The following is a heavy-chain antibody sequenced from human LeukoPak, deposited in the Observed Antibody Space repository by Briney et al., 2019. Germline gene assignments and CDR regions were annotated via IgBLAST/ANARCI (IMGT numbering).Heavy chain of an antibody. CDR2: INHSGST. CDR1: GGSFSGYY. Sequence: SETLSLTCAVYGGSFSGYYWSWIRQPPGKGLEWIGEINHSGSTNYNPSLKSRVTISVDTSKNQFFLKLSSVTAADAAIYYCAKISQTIVTIDSWGQGTLVTVSS. CDR3: AKISQTIVTIDS. D-gene: IGHD4-17*01. V-gene: IGHV4-34*01. J-gene: IGHJ4*02.